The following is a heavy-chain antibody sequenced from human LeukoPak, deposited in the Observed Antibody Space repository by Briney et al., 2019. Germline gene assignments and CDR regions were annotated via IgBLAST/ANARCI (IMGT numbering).Heavy chain of an antibody. CDR1: GFTVSSNY. CDR3: ARMRWLDY. V-gene: IGHV3-66*02. J-gene: IGHJ4*02. Sequence: AGGSLRLSCAASGFTVSSNYMSWVRQAPGKGLEWVSVIYSGGSTHYADSVKGRFTISRDNSKNTLYLQMNSLRAEDTAVYYRARMRWLDYWGQGTLVTVSS. CDR2: IYSGGST. D-gene: IGHD5-24*01.